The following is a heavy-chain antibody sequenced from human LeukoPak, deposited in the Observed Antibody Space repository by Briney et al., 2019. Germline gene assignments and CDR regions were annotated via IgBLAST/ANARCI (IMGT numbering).Heavy chain of an antibody. CDR3: ARDRGENWNDVWFDP. J-gene: IGHJ5*02. CDR2: IYSGGST. Sequence: GGSLRLSCAASGFTVSSNYMSWVRQAPGKGLEWVSVIYSGGSTYYADSVKGRFTISRDNSKNTLYLQMNSLRAEDTAVYYCARDRGENWNDVWFDPWGQGTLVTVSS. D-gene: IGHD1-1*01. CDR1: GFTVSSNY. V-gene: IGHV3-53*05.